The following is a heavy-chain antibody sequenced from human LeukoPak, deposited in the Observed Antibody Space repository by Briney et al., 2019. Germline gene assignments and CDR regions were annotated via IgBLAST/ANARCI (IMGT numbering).Heavy chain of an antibody. Sequence: ASVKVSCKASGYTFTGYYMHWVRQAPGQGLEWMGWINPNSGGTNYAQKFQGRVTMTRDTSISTAYMELSRLRSDDTAVYYCARGNRIAAAGKYHADYWGQGTLVTVSS. V-gene: IGHV1-2*02. J-gene: IGHJ4*02. CDR3: ARGNRIAAAGKYHADY. D-gene: IGHD6-13*01. CDR2: INPNSGGT. CDR1: GYTFTGYY.